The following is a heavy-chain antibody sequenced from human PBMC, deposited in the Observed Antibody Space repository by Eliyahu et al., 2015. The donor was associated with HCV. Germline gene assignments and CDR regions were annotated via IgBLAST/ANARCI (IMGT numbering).Heavy chain of an antibody. CDR1: GYTLTELX. CDR2: FDPEDGET. V-gene: IGHV1-24*01. J-gene: IGHJ5*02. CDR3: ATDVQQMIGYYDFWSGLRIGFDP. Sequence: QVQLVQSGAEVKKPGASVKVSCKVSGYTLTELXMHWVRQAPGKGLXWMGGFDPEDGETIYAQKFQGRVTMTEDTSTDTAYMELSSLRSEDTAVYYCATDVQQMIGYYDFWSGLRIGFDPWGQGTLVTVSS. D-gene: IGHD3-3*01.